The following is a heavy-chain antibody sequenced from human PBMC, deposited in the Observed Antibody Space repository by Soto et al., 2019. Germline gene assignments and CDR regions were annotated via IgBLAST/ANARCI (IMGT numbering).Heavy chain of an antibody. CDR2: INAGNGST. V-gene: IGHV1-3*01. J-gene: IGHJ5*02. CDR1: GYTFTSYY. Sequence: ASVKVSCKASGYTFTSYYMHWVRQAPGQRLEWMGRINAGNGSTKYAQKFQGRVTMTRDTSASTAYMELSSLRSEDTAVYYCARDIYYGSGSYYNWFDPWGQGTLVTVSS. D-gene: IGHD3-10*01. CDR3: ARDIYYGSGSYYNWFDP.